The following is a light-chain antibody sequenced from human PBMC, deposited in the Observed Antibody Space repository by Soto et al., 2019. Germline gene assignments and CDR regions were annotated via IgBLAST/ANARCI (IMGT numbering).Light chain of an antibody. CDR3: QQSYSSLPT. V-gene: IGKV1-39*01. Sequence: DIQMTQSPSSLSASVGDRVTIACRASQSISSYLNWYQQQPGEAPKLLIYAASSLQGGVPSRFSGSGSGTDFTRTIRSLQPEDFATYYCQQSYSSLPTFGQGTKVEIK. J-gene: IGKJ1*01. CDR2: AAS. CDR1: QSISSY.